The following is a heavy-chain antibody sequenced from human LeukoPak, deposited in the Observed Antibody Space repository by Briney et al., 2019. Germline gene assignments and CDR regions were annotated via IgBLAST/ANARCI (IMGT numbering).Heavy chain of an antibody. J-gene: IGHJ4*02. CDR3: ARGPSNYYGSGSYYKPYYFDY. V-gene: IGHV4-34*01. CDR2: INHSGST. D-gene: IGHD3-10*01. Sequence: SETLSLTCAVYGGSFSGYYWSWIRQPPGKGLEWIGEINHSGSTNYNPSLKSRVTISVDTSKNQFSLKLSSVTAVDTAVYYCARGPSNYYGSGSYYKPYYFDYWGQGTLVTVSS. CDR1: GGSFSGYY.